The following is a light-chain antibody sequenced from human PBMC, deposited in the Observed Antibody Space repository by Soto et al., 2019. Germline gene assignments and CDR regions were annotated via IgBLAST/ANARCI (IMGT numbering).Light chain of an antibody. V-gene: IGLV3-21*04. Sequence: SYELIQPPSVSVAPGKTARITCGGNNIGSDSVNWYLQKPGQAPVLVIYYDSDRPAGITERLSGSKSRNTATLTITGVDAGDEADYYWQVWDTTTNHPVFGNGTKLTVL. CDR2: YDS. CDR1: NIGSDS. J-gene: IGLJ1*01. CDR3: QVWDTTTNHPV.